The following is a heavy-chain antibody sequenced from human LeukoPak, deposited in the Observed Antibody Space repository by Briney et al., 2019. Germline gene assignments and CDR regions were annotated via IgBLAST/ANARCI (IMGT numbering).Heavy chain of an antibody. CDR3: ARDLSAPLKYYYDSSGSYYSDY. CDR2: IYTSGST. D-gene: IGHD3-22*01. J-gene: IGHJ4*02. Sequence: SQTLSLTCTVSGGSISSGSYYWSWIRQPAGKGLEWIGRIYTSGSTNYNPSLKSRVTISVDTSKNQFSLKLSSVTAADTAVYYCARDLSAPLKYYYDSSGSYYSDYWGQGTLVTVSS. CDR1: GGSISSGSYY. V-gene: IGHV4-61*02.